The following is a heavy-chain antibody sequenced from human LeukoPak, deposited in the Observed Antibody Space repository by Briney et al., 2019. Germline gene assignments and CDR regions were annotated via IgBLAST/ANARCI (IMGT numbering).Heavy chain of an antibody. J-gene: IGHJ4*02. Sequence: GGSLRLPCAASGFTFSSYWMSWVRQAPGKGLEWVANIKQDGSEKYYEDSVKGRFTISRDNAKNSLYLQMNSLRAEDTAVYYCARGGTYYDILTGYYTAWYFDYWGQGTLVTVSS. CDR3: ARGGTYYDILTGYYTAWYFDY. V-gene: IGHV3-7*04. D-gene: IGHD3-9*01. CDR1: GFTFSSYW. CDR2: IKQDGSEK.